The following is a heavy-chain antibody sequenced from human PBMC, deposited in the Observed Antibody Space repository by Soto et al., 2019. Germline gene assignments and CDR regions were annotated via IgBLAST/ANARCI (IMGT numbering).Heavy chain of an antibody. CDR3: ARESGYNSGCLDY. CDR2: LHYSGNT. CDR1: GDSVPNYY. J-gene: IGHJ4*02. V-gene: IGHV4-59*02. D-gene: IGHD6-19*01. Sequence: SATLSLTCSCSGDSVPNYYWSWIRQPPGKGLEWIGFLHYSGNTYNNPSLRSRVTTSVDTSRNQFSLKLTSVTAADTAVYYCARESGYNSGCLDYWGQGTLVTVS.